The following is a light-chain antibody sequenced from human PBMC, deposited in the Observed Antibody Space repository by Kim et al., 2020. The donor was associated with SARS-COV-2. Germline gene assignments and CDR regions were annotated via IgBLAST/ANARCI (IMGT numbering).Light chain of an antibody. CDR1: QSISSY. V-gene: IGKV1-27*01. J-gene: IGKJ1*01. CDR3: QKYNTAPWT. CDR2: AAT. Sequence: ASVGDGVTISCRASQSISSYLAWYQQKPGEPPKLLIYAATTLQFGVSTRFSGSGSGTDFTLTISDLQPEDVATYYCQKYNTAPWTFGHGTKVDIK.